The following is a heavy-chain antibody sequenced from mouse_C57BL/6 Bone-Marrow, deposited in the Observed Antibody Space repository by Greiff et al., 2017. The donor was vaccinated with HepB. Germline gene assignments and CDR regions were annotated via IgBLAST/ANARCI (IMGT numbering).Heavy chain of an antibody. J-gene: IGHJ3*01. CDR3: AREGDRWLLPN. CDR1: GYTFTSYW. CDR2: IYPSDSET. V-gene: IGHV1-61*01. D-gene: IGHD2-3*01. Sequence: QVQLQQPGAELVRPGSSVKLSCKASGYTFTSYWMDWVKQRPGQGLEWIGNIYPSDSETHYNQKFKDKATLTVDKSSSTAYMQLSSLTSEDSAVYYCAREGDRWLLPNWGQGTLVTVSA.